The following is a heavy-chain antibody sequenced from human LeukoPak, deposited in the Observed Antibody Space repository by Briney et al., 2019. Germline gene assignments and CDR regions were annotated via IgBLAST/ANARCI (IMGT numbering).Heavy chain of an antibody. CDR3: ARGTHYGMDV. CDR2: IGTAGDP. CDR1: GFTFSSYD. V-gene: IGHV3-13*05. J-gene: IGHJ6*04. D-gene: IGHD1-1*01. Sequence: GGSLRLSCAASGFTFSSYDMHSVRHATGKSLELVSAIGTAGDPYCPGSVKGRFTISRENAKNSLYLQMNSLRAGDTAVYYCARGTHYGMDVWGKGTTVTVSS.